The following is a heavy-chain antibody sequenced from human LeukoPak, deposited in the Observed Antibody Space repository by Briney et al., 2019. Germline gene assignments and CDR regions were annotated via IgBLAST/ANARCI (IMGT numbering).Heavy chain of an antibody. CDR3: ARVLYRSFTYAFDI. CDR2: ISWDSDSI. D-gene: IGHD3-16*01. V-gene: IGHV3-48*04. Sequence: PGGTLRLSCAASGFPFSSHGMSWVRQAPGKGLEWVSGISWDSDSIDYADSVKGRFTISRDNAKNSLYLQMNSLRAEDTAVYYCARVLYRSFTYAFDIWGQGTMVTVSS. J-gene: IGHJ3*02. CDR1: GFPFSSHG.